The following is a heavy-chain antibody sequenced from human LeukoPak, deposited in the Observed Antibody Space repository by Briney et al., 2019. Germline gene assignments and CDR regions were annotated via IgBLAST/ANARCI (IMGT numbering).Heavy chain of an antibody. D-gene: IGHD2-8*01. CDR2: IRQNGSEI. V-gene: IGHV3-7*01. Sequence: PGGSLRLSCAASGFTFSEYWMSWVRQAPGKGLEWVANIRQNGSEIAYADSVEGRFTISRDDAQKSLYLEMNRLRVEDTAVYYCADPGVGHWGQGTLVTVSP. CDR3: ADPGVGH. J-gene: IGHJ4*02. CDR1: GFTFSEYW.